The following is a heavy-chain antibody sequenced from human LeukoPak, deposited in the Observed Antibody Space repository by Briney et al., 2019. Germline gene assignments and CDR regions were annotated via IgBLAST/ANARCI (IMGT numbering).Heavy chain of an antibody. V-gene: IGHV1-3*01. CDR1: GYTFTSYA. CDR3: ARARGSIAVAVYYFDY. Sequence: ASVKVSCKASGYTFTSYAMHWVRQAPGQRLEWMGWINAGNGNTKYSQKFQGRVTITRDTSASTAYMELSSLRSEDTAVYYCARARGSIAVAVYYFDYWGQGTLATVSS. D-gene: IGHD6-19*01. J-gene: IGHJ4*02. CDR2: INAGNGNT.